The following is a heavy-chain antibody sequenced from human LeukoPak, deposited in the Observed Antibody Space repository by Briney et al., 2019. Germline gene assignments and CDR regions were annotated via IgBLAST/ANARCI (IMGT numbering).Heavy chain of an antibody. CDR1: GYTFTSYG. V-gene: IGHV1-18*01. J-gene: IGHJ4*02. CDR3: ARRFPWELLGEEGPHDY. D-gene: IGHD1-26*01. CDR2: ISAYNGNT. Sequence: GASVKVSCKASGYTFTSYGISWVRQAPGQGLEWMGWISAYNGNTNYAQKLQGRVTMTTDTSTSTAYMELRSLRSDDTAVYYCARRFPWELLGEEGPHDYWGQGTLVTVSS.